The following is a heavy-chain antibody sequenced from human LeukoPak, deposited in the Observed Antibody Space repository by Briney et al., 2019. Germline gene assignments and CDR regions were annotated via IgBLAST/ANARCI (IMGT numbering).Heavy chain of an antibody. Sequence: PSGTLSLTCTVSGGSISSSGYYWGWIRQPPGKGLEWIGSISSGGSTHYIPSLKSRVTISVDTPKNQFSLKLSSVTAADAAVYYCARRSYDGSGYYYVDYWGQGTLVTVSS. CDR2: ISSGGST. CDR1: GGSISSSGYY. D-gene: IGHD3-22*01. V-gene: IGHV4-39*01. J-gene: IGHJ4*02. CDR3: ARRSYDGSGYYYVDY.